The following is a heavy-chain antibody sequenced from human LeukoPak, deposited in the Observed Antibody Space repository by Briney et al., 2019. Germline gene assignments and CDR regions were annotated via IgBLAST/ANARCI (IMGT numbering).Heavy chain of an antibody. CDR2: IKQDGSEK. CDR3: ASPAYGDYALFDY. Sequence: GGSLRLSCAASGFTFSSYWMSWVRQAPGKGLEWVANIKQDGSEKYYVDSVKGRFTISRDNVKNSLYLQMNSLRAEDTAVYYCASPAYGDYALFDYWGQGTLVTVSS. D-gene: IGHD4-17*01. V-gene: IGHV3-7*01. CDR1: GFTFSSYW. J-gene: IGHJ4*02.